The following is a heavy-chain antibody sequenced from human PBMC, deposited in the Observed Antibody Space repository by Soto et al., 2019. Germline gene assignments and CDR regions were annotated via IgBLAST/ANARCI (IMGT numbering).Heavy chain of an antibody. CDR2: ISSTSSYT. CDR3: ARDLALAGNY. Sequence: SQSCTCAEVTCGNYAMNLISQTQERGLEWVSSISSTSSYTHYADSVKGRFTISRDNANNSLFLQMNSLRAEDTAVYYCARDLALAGNYWVQGALVTVSS. D-gene: IGHD6-19*01. CDR1: EVTCGNYA. V-gene: IGHV3-21*01. J-gene: IGHJ4*02.